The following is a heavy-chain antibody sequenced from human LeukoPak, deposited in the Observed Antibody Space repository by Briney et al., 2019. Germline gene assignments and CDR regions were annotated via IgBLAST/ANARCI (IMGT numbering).Heavy chain of an antibody. CDR1: VVSMNGDY. CDR2: VDSSGNT. V-gene: IGHV4-4*07. Sequence: SETRSLTCSVSVVSMNGDYWSWLRQSAGNRLEWIGHVDSSGNTNYNPSLESRVTMSVDTSKKQFSLKLTSVTAADTAIYYCARRGRQYCSGGHCYPTSAFDIWGQGTMVTVSS. CDR3: ARRGRQYCSGGHCYPTSAFDI. J-gene: IGHJ3*02. D-gene: IGHD2-15*01.